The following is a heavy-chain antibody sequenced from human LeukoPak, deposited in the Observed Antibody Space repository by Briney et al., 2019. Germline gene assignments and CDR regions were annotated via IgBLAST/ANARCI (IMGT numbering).Heavy chain of an antibody. CDR3: ARARKGKGIAAAAVFSAKYYYYMDV. CDR1: GFTFSTYA. D-gene: IGHD6-13*01. CDR2: ISGSGGST. J-gene: IGHJ6*03. Sequence: QPGGSLRLSCAASGFTFSTYAMSWVRQAPGKGLEWVSAISGSGGSTYYADSVKGRFTISRDNAKNSLYLQMNSLRAEDTAVYYCARARKGKGIAAAAVFSAKYYYYMDVWGKGTTVTVSS. V-gene: IGHV3-23*01.